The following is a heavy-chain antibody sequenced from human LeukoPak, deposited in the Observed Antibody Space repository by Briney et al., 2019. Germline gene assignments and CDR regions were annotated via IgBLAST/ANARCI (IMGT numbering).Heavy chain of an antibody. CDR1: GYTFTSYG. V-gene: IGHV1-69*05. CDR3: ARAQLLVHYYYYMDV. CDR2: IIPIFGTA. D-gene: IGHD2-2*01. J-gene: IGHJ6*03. Sequence: SVKVSCKASGYTFTSYGISWVRQAPGQGLELMGGIIPIFGTANYAQKFQGRVTITTDESTSTAYMELSSLRSEDTAVYYCARAQLLVHYYYYMDVWGKGTTVTVSS.